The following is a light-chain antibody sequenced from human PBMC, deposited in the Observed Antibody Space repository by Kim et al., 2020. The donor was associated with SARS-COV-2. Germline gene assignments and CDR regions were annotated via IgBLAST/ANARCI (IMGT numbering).Light chain of an antibody. V-gene: IGKV3-20*01. Sequence: EIVLTQSPGTLSLSPWERATLSCRASQAIISNYFAWYQQKPGQTPRLLTYGASTRATGIPDRFSGSGSGTDFTLTISRLEPEDFAVYYCQQFGPSLTFGGGTKVDIK. CDR3: QQFGPSLT. CDR2: GAS. CDR1: QAIISNY. J-gene: IGKJ4*01.